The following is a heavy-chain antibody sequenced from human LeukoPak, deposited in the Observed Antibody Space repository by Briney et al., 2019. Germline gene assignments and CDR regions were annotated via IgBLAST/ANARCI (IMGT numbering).Heavy chain of an antibody. CDR2: ISGSGGST. V-gene: IGHV3-23*01. D-gene: IGHD5-24*01. CDR3: AKDYRPDGYNDLDY. Sequence: GGSLRLSCAASGFTFSSYAMSWVRQAPGKGLEWVSAISGSGGSTYYADSVKGRFTISRDNSKNTLYLQMNSLRAEDTAVYFCAKDYRPDGYNDLDYWGQGTQVTVSS. J-gene: IGHJ4*02. CDR1: GFTFSSYA.